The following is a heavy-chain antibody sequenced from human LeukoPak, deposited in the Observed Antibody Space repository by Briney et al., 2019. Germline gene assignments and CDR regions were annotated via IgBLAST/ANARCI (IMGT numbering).Heavy chain of an antibody. V-gene: IGHV4-30-2*01. Sequence: SETLSLTCSVSGGSISSGGYYWSWIRQPPGKGLEWIGYIYHSGSTYYNPSLKSRVTISVDRSKNQFSLKLSCVTAADTAVYYCARVGILASRGAFDLWGQGTMVTVSS. CDR3: ARVGILASRGAFDL. D-gene: IGHD6-6*01. CDR2: IYHSGST. J-gene: IGHJ3*01. CDR1: GGSISSGGYY.